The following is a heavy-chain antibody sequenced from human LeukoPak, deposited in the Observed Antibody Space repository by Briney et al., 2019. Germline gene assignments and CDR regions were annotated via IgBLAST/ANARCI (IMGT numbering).Heavy chain of an antibody. D-gene: IGHD4-17*01. CDR1: GGSFSGYY. V-gene: IGHV4-34*01. CDR2: INHSGST. CDR3: AGIHPLRRRKTNAFDI. J-gene: IGHJ3*02. Sequence: SETLSPTCAVYGGSFSGYYWSWIRQPPGKGLEWIGEINHSGSTNYNPSLESRVTISVDTSKNQFSLKLSSVTAADTAVYYCAGIHPLRRRKTNAFDIWGQGTMVTVSS.